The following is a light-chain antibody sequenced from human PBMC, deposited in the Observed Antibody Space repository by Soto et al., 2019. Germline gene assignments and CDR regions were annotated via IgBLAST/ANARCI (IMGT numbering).Light chain of an antibody. J-gene: IGKJ2*01. CDR1: QSISSY. Sequence: DIQMTQSPSSLSGSVGDRVTITCRASQSISSYLNWYQQKPGKAPELLIYAASSLQSGVPSRFTGSGSGTDFTLTISSLQPEDFATFYCQQSYSTPYTFGQVTKLEIK. CDR3: QQSYSTPYT. CDR2: AAS. V-gene: IGKV1-39*01.